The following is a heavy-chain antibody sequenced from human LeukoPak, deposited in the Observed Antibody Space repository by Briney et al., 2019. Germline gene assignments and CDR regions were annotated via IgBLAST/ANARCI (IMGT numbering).Heavy chain of an antibody. D-gene: IGHD6-13*01. CDR1: GFTFSSYS. V-gene: IGHV3-21*01. J-gene: IGHJ4*02. CDR2: ISSSSSYI. CDR3: ARDGSVAAADYYFDY. Sequence: GGSLRLSCAASGFTFSSYSMNWVRQAPGKALEWVSSISSSSSYIYYADSVKGRFTISRDNAKNSLYLQMNSLRAEDTAVYYCARDGSVAAADYYFDYWGQGTPVTVSS.